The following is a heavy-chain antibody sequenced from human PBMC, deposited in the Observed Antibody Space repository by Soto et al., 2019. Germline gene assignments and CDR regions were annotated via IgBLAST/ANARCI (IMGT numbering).Heavy chain of an antibody. CDR2: IYYSGST. Sequence: QVQLQESGPGLVKPSETLSLTCTVSGGSISNYYCSWIRQPPGKGLEWIGYIYYSGSTNYNPSLKSRVTRSVDTSKNQFSLELSSVTAADTAVYYCASGRVYSYGSFDYWGQVTLVTVSS. D-gene: IGHD5-18*01. CDR1: GGSISNYY. J-gene: IGHJ4*02. CDR3: ASGRVYSYGSFDY. V-gene: IGHV4-59*01.